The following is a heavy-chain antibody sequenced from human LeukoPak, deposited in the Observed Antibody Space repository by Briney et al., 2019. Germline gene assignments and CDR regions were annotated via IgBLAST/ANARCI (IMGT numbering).Heavy chain of an antibody. D-gene: IGHD3-3*01. V-gene: IGHV3-21*01. J-gene: IGHJ1*01. CDR2: ISSSSSYI. CDR3: ARGEDYDFWSGKAEYFQH. CDR1: GYSFTSYW. Sequence: GESLKISCKGSGYSFTSYWIGWVRQMPGKGLEWVSSISSSSSYIYYADSVKGRFTISRDNAKNSLYLQMNSLRAEDTAVYYCARGEDYDFWSGKAEYFQHWGQGTLVTVSS.